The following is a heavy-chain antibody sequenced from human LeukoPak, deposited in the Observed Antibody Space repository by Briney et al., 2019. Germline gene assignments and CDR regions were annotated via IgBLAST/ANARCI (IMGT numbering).Heavy chain of an antibody. CDR2: INSDGSST. CDR1: GFTFSSYW. D-gene: IGHD6-19*01. J-gene: IGHJ4*02. CDR3: ARVIAVADYYLDY. V-gene: IGHV3-74*01. Sequence: PGGSLRLSCAASGFTFSSYWMHWVRQAPGKGLVWVSRINSDGSSTSYADSVKGRFTISRDNAKNTLYLQMNSLRAEDTAVYYCARVIAVADYYLDYWGQGTLVTVSS.